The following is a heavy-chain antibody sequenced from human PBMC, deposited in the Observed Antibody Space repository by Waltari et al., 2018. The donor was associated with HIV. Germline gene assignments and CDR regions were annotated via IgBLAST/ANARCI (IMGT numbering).Heavy chain of an antibody. CDR2: ISSSSSYI. CDR3: ARDFWGGYYYGMDV. J-gene: IGHJ6*02. V-gene: IGHV3-21*01. Sequence: EVQLVESGGGLVKPGGSLRLSGAASGFPFSSYSMNWVRQAPGKGLEWVSSISSSSSYIYYADSEKGRFTISRDNAKNSLYLQMNSLRAEDTAVYYCARDFWGGYYYGMDVWGQGTTVTVSS. CDR1: GFPFSSYS. D-gene: IGHD3-16*01.